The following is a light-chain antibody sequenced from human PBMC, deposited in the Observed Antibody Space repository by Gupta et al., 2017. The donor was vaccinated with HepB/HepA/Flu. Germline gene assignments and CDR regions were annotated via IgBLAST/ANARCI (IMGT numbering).Light chain of an antibody. CDR2: KTS. J-gene: IGKJ1*01. Sequence: QMTQAPSTLSASVGDRVTITCRASQTTGYWLAWFQQKPGKAPNLLISKTSTLESGVTSRFSGSGSGTEFTLTISSLHPDDFATYYCQQYKNYPLTFGRGTKVEIK. V-gene: IGKV1-5*03. CDR3: QQYKNYPLT. CDR1: QTTGYW.